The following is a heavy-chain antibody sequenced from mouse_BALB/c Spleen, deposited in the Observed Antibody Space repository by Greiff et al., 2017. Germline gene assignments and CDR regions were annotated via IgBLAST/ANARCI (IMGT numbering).Heavy chain of an antibody. CDR3: ALLRLFAY. J-gene: IGHJ3*01. V-gene: IGHV3-2*02. CDR1: GYSITSDYA. CDR2: ISYSGST. Sequence: EVQLQQSGPGLVKPSQSLSLTCTVTGYSITSDYAWNWIRQFPGNKLEWMGYISYSGSTSYNPSLKSRISITRDTSKNQFFLQLNSVTTEDTATYYCALLRLFAYWGQGTLVTVSA. D-gene: IGHD1-1*01.